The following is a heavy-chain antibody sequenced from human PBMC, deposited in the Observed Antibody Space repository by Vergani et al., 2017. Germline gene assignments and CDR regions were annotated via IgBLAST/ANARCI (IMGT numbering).Heavy chain of an antibody. D-gene: IGHD6-19*01. CDR3: AREAVAGYYYMDV. V-gene: IGHV3-48*03. CDR1: GFTFSSYE. CDR2: ISSSGTTI. Sequence: EVQLVESGGGLVQPGGSLRLSCAASGFTFSSYEMNWVRQAPGKGLEWVSYISSSGTTIYYADSVKGRFTISRDNAKNSLYLQMNSLRAEDTAVYYCAREAVAGYYYMDVWGKGTTVTVSS. J-gene: IGHJ6*03.